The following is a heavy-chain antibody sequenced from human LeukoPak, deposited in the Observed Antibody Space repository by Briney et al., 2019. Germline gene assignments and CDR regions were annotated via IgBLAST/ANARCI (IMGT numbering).Heavy chain of an antibody. J-gene: IGHJ4*02. V-gene: IGHV3-23*01. CDR2: ISGGGGST. CDR1: GFTFSNYA. Sequence: GGSLRLSCAVPGFTFSNYAMSWVRQAPGKGLEWASAISGGGGSTFNADSVKGRFTISRDNSKNMLYLQMNSLRAEDTALYYCAKSGSSGWLYHLDFWGQGTLVTVSS. D-gene: IGHD6-19*01. CDR3: AKSGSSGWLYHLDF.